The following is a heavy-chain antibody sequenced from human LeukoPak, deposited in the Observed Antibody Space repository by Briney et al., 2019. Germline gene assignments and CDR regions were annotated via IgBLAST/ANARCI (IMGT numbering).Heavy chain of an antibody. J-gene: IGHJ4*02. CDR2: ISSSSSTI. D-gene: IGHD3-10*01. Sequence: PGGSLRLSCAASGFTFSSYSMNWVRQAPGKGLEWVSYISSSSSTIYYADSVKGRFTISRDNAKNSLYLQMNSLRAEDTAVYYCARGERITMVRGVIPPDYWGQGTLVTVSS. CDR3: ARGERITMVRGVIPPDY. CDR1: GFTFSSYS. V-gene: IGHV3-48*04.